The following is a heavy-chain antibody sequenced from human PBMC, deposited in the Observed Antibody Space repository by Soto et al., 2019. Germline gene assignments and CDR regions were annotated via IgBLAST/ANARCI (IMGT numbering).Heavy chain of an antibody. CDR3: AKFRGPSYSYYYMDG. Sequence: EVQLLESGGGLVQPGGSLRLSCAASGFTFGTYAMKWLRQAPGRGLECVSFISGSGRTTYYADSVKGRFTVSRDNSKNTMYLQMNSLRAEETALYYCAKFRGPSYSYYYMDGWGKGTTVTVSS. D-gene: IGHD3-16*01. V-gene: IGHV3-23*01. CDR1: GFTFGTYA. J-gene: IGHJ6*03. CDR2: ISGSGRTT.